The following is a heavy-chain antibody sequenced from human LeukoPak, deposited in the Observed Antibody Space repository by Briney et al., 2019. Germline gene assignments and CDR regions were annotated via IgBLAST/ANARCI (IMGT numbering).Heavy chain of an antibody. Sequence: SVKVSCKASAGTFSSYAISWVRQAPGQGLEWMGGIIPIFGTADYAQKFQGRVTITADESTSTAYMELSSLRSEDTAVYYCVTDRGAINAFDIWGQGTMVTVSS. CDR2: IIPIFGTA. CDR1: AGTFSSYA. D-gene: IGHD2-15*01. J-gene: IGHJ3*02. CDR3: VTDRGAINAFDI. V-gene: IGHV1-69*13.